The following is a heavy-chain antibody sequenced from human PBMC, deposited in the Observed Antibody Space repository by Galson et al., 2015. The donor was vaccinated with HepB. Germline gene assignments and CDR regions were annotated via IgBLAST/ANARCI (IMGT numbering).Heavy chain of an antibody. CDR1: GFTFSSYG. CDR3: AKAKQQWLAIDY. Sequence: SLRLSCAASGFTFSSYGMHWVRQAPGKGLEWVAVISYDGSNKYYADSVKGRFTISRDNSKNTLYLQMNSLRAEDTAVYYCAKAKQQWLAIDYWGQGTLVTVSS. D-gene: IGHD6-19*01. CDR2: ISYDGSNK. V-gene: IGHV3-30*18. J-gene: IGHJ4*02.